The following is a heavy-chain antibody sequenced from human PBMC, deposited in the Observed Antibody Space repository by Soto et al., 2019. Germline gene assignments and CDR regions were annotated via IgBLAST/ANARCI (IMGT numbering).Heavy chain of an antibody. Sequence: EVQLVESGGGLVQPGGSLRLSCAASGFTFSSYSMNWLRQAPGKGLEWVSYISSSSTTMYYADSVKGRFTISRDNAKNSLYLQMNSLRDEDTAVYYCARDYSSVWYFDYWGQGTLVTVSS. J-gene: IGHJ4*02. D-gene: IGHD6-25*01. CDR3: ARDYSSVWYFDY. V-gene: IGHV3-48*02. CDR1: GFTFSSYS. CDR2: ISSSSTTM.